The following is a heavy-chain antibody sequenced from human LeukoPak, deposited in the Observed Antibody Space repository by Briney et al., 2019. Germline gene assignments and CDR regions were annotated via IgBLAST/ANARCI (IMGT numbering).Heavy chain of an antibody. D-gene: IGHD3-3*01. V-gene: IGHV2-5*01. J-gene: IGHJ6*02. CDR2: IYWNDDK. CDR1: GFSLSTSGVG. Sequence: SGPTLVKPTQTLTLTCTFSGFSLSTSGVGVGWIRQPPGKALEWLALIYWNDDKRYSPSLKSRLTITKDTSKNQVVLTMTNMDPVDTATYYCAHSRPLRAYYDFWSGYPPSNCYYGMDVWGQGTTVTVSS. CDR3: AHSRPLRAYYDFWSGYPPSNCYYGMDV.